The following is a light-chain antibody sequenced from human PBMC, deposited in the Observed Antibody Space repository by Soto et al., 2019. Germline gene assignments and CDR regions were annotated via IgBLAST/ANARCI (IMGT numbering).Light chain of an antibody. Sequence: EIVLTQSPGTLSLSPGERATLSCRASQSIPSGYLAWYHLKPGQAPRLIIYGASSRATGIPDRVSGSGSGTDFTLTISSLQSEDFAVYYCQQYNNWPWTFGQGTKVDI. CDR3: QQYNNWPWT. CDR2: GAS. CDR1: QSIPSGY. J-gene: IGKJ1*01. V-gene: IGKV3-20*01.